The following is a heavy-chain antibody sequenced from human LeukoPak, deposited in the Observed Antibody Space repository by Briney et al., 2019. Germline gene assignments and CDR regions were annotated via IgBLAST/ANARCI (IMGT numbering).Heavy chain of an antibody. CDR1: GGSISSGSYY. J-gene: IGHJ6*03. D-gene: IGHD3-10*01. CDR3: AREGKITMVRGVIRYYYMDV. Sequence: SETLSLTCTVSGGSISSGSYYWSWIRQPAGKGLEWIGRIFTSGSTKYNPSLKSRVTISVDTSKNQFSLKLSSVTAADTAVYYCAREGKITMVRGVIRYYYMDVWGKGTTVTISS. CDR2: IFTSGST. V-gene: IGHV4-61*02.